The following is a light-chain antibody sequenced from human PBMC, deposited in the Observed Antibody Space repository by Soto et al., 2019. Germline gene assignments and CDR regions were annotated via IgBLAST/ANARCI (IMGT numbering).Light chain of an antibody. J-gene: IGKJ4*01. CDR3: HQYDSAPLT. V-gene: IGKV1-5*03. CDR1: QNVNIW. CDR2: KAS. Sequence: DVQMTQSPSTLSASVGDIVTITCRASQNVNIWLAWYQQKPGRAPNLLIHKASTLETGVPSRFSGSGSGTEFTLSISSLQPDDFATYYCHQYDSAPLTFGGGTKVEIK.